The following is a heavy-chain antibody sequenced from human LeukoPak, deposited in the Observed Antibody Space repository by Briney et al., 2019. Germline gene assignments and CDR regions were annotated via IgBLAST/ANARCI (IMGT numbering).Heavy chain of an antibody. D-gene: IGHD6-19*01. J-gene: IGHJ4*02. V-gene: IGHV3-21*01. Sequence: NPGGSLRLSCAASGFTFSSYSMNWVRQAPGKGLGWVSSISSSSSYIYYADSVKGRFTISRDNAKNSLYLQMNSLRAEDTAVYYCASHPLIAVAESSDYWGQGTLVTVSS. CDR3: ASHPLIAVAESSDY. CDR1: GFTFSSYS. CDR2: ISSSSSYI.